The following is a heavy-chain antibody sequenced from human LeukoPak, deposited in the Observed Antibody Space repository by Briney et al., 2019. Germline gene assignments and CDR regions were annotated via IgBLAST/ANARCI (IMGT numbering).Heavy chain of an antibody. J-gene: IGHJ4*02. V-gene: IGHV4-34*01. Sequence: SETLSLTCAVYGGSFSGYYWSWIRQPPGKGLEWIGEINHSGSTNYNPSLKSRVTISVDTSKNQFSLKLSSVTAADTAVYYCARRGIAVAHFDYWGQGTLVTVSS. CDR3: ARRGIAVAHFDY. CDR2: INHSGST. D-gene: IGHD6-19*01. CDR1: GGSFSGYY.